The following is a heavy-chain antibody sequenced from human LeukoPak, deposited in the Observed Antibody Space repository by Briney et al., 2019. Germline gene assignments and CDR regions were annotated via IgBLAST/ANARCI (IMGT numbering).Heavy chain of an antibody. V-gene: IGHV3-66*04. Sequence: GGSLRLSCAASGFTVSSNYMSWVRQAPGKGLEWVSVIYSGGSTYYADSVKGRFTISRDNSKNTLYLQMNSLRAEDTAVYYCARRRNYLSHFDYWGQGTLVTVSS. CDR1: GFTVSSNY. CDR2: IYSGGST. J-gene: IGHJ4*02. D-gene: IGHD1-7*01. CDR3: ARRRNYLSHFDY.